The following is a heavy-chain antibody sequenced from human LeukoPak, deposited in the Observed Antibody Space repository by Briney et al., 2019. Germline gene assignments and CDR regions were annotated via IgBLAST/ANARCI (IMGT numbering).Heavy chain of an antibody. D-gene: IGHD3-16*01. CDR3: AMGGIDY. V-gene: IGHV3-48*01. Sequence: GGSLRLSCAASEFTVSTYSMNWVRQAPGKGLEWVSYISSSSSTIYYADSVKGRFTISRDNGKNSLYLQMNSLRAEDTAEYYCAMGGIDYWGQGILVTVSS. CDR1: EFTVSTYS. J-gene: IGHJ4*02. CDR2: ISSSSSTI.